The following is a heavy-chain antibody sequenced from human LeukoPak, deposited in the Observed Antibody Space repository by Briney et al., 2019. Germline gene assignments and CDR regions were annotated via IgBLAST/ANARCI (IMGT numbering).Heavy chain of an antibody. J-gene: IGHJ3*02. CDR2: IRSSSSTI. V-gene: IGHV3-48*01. CDR3: ARAEDRYDFWSGYYGAFDI. Sequence: PGGSLRLSCAASGFTFSSYSMNWVRQAPGKGLEWDSYIRSSSSTIYYADSVKGRFTISRDNAKNSLYLQMNSLRAEDTAVYYCARAEDRYDFWSGYYGAFDIWGQGTMVTVSS. D-gene: IGHD3-3*01. CDR1: GFTFSSYS.